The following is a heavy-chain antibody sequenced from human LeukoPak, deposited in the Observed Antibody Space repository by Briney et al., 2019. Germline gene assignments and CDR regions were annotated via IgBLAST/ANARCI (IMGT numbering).Heavy chain of an antibody. Sequence: SVKVSCKASGGTFSSYAISWVRQAPGQGLEWMGGIIPIFGTANYAQKFQGRVTITADKSTSTAYMELSSLRSEDTAVYYCARSSRSGTTADYWGQGTLVTVSS. CDR3: ARSSRSGTTADY. J-gene: IGHJ4*02. V-gene: IGHV1-69*06. CDR2: IIPIFGTA. D-gene: IGHD1-26*01. CDR1: GGTFSSYA.